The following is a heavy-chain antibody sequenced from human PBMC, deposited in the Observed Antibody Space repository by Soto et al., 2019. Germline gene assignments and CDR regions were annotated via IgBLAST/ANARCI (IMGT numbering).Heavy chain of an antibody. CDR3: ARWGPLITMIVVVIYDAFDI. Sequence: SETLSLTCAVSGGSISSGGYSWSWIRQPPGKGMEWIGYIYHSGSTYYNPSLKSRVTISVDTSKNQFSLKLSSVTAADTAVYYCARWGPLITMIVVVIYDAFDIWGQGTMVTVSS. CDR2: IYHSGST. V-gene: IGHV4-30-2*01. CDR1: GGSISSGGYS. J-gene: IGHJ3*02. D-gene: IGHD3-22*01.